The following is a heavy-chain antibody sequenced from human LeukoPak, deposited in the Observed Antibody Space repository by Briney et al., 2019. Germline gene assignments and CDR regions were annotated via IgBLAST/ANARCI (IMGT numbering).Heavy chain of an antibody. CDR3: ARDREDTAMVTRAFDI. CDR1: GFTFSSYA. Sequence: GGSLRLSCAASGFTFSSYAMHWVRQAPGKGLEWVAVISYDGSNKYYADSVKGRFTISRDNSKNTLYLQMNSLRAEDTAVYYCARDREDTAMVTRAFDIWGKGTMVTVSS. J-gene: IGHJ3*02. CDR2: ISYDGSNK. D-gene: IGHD5-18*01. V-gene: IGHV3-30-3*01.